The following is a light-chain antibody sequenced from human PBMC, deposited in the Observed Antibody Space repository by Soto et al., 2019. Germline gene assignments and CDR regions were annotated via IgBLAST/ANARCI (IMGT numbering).Light chain of an antibody. CDR3: CSYAGRDTFV. CDR1: SSDVGGYSL. CDR2: EGT. J-gene: IGLJ1*01. V-gene: IGLV2-23*01. Sequence: QSVLTQPASVSGSPGQSITISCTGTSSDVGGYSLVSWYQQHPGKAPKLMIYEGTKRPSGISNRFFGSKSGNTASLTISGLQAEDEGDYYCCSYAGRDTFVFGTGTQLTVL.